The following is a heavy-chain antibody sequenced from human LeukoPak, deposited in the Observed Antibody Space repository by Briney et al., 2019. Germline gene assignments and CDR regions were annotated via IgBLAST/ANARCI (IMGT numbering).Heavy chain of an antibody. V-gene: IGHV3-11*06. CDR1: GFTFTDSY. CDR3: ARVGSIAAAGTPDY. J-gene: IGHJ4*02. D-gene: IGHD6-13*01. CDR2: ISSSSGHT. Sequence: GGSLRLSCAASGFTFTDSYMTWIRQAPGKGLEWVSYISSSSGHTEYADSVKGRFTVSRDNAKNSLFLQLNSLRADDTAVYYCARVGSIAAAGTPDYWGQGTLVTVSS.